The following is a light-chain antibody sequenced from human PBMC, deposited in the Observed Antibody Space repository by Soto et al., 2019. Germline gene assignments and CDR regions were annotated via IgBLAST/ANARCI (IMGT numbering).Light chain of an antibody. J-gene: IGKJ1*01. Sequence: EVVLTQSPATLSLSPGERATLSCRASQTVRTFLDWYQHKPGQAPRLLIYGASNRATGIPARFSGSGSGTDFTLTISSLEPEDFAVYYCQQHSHWPPWTFGQGTRVEIQ. CDR2: GAS. CDR1: QTVRTF. CDR3: QQHSHWPPWT. V-gene: IGKV3-11*01.